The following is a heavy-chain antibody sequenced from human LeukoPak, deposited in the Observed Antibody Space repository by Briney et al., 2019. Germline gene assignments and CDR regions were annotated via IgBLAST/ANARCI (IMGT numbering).Heavy chain of an antibody. V-gene: IGHV1-69*01. CDR1: GGTFSSYA. D-gene: IGHD3-10*01. CDR2: IIPIFGTA. J-gene: IGHJ3*02. Sequence: SVTVSCKASGGTFSSYAISWVRQAPGHGLEWMGGIIPIFGTANYAQKFQGRVTITADESTSTAYMELSSLRSEDTAVYYCARDLAYGSGSYYNGQDAFDIWGQGTMVTVSS. CDR3: ARDLAYGSGSYYNGQDAFDI.